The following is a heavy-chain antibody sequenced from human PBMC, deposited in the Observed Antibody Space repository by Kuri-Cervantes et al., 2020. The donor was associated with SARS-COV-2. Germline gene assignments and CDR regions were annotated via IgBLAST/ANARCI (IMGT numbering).Heavy chain of an antibody. V-gene: IGHV1-8*03. Sequence: ASVKVSCKASGYTFTSYDINWVRQATGQGLEWMGWMNPNSGNTGYAQKFQGRVTITRNTSISTAYMGLSSLRSEDTAVYYCARGVVVVPAAINYYYYYYMDVWGKGTTVTVSS. CDR1: GYTFTSYD. CDR2: MNPNSGNT. J-gene: IGHJ6*03. CDR3: ARGVVVVPAAINYYYYYYMDV. D-gene: IGHD2-2*02.